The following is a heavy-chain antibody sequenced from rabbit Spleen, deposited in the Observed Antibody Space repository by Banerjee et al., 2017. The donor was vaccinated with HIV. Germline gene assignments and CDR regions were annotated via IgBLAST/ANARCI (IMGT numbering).Heavy chain of an antibody. CDR2: IYTGNNNKI. J-gene: IGHJ4*01. D-gene: IGHD4-1*01. Sequence: QEQLVESGGGLVQPGGTLTLTCTASGFSFSSSYDMCWVRQAPGKGLEWIACIYTGNNNKIWYATWAKGRFSISKASRTVPLQMTGLTAADTATYCCTRAEDSNCPAFKLWGQGTLVTVS. CDR1: GFSFSSSYD. CDR3: TRAEDSNCPAFKL. V-gene: IGHV1S45*01.